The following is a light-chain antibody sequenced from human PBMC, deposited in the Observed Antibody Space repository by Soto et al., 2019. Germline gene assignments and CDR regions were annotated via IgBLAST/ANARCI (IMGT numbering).Light chain of an antibody. CDR1: QSVSSSY. J-gene: IGKJ5*01. CDR3: QQRSNWPVT. CDR2: GAS. Sequence: DIVLTQSPATLSLSPGERATLSCRSSQSVSSSYLAWYQQKPGQAPRLIIYGASSRATGIPDRFSGGGSGTDFTLTISSLEPEDVAVYYCQQRSNWPVTLGQGTRLEIK. V-gene: IGKV3D-20*02.